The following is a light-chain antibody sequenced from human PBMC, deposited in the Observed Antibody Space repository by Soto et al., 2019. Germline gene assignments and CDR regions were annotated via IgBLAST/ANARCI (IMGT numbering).Light chain of an antibody. CDR3: QQSYSTPT. J-gene: IGKJ1*01. Sequence: DIQMTQSTSSLSASVGDRVTITCRASQSISSYLNWYQQKPGKAPKFLIYAASSLQSGVPSRFSGSGSGTDFTLTISSLQPEDFATDYCQQSYSTPTFGQGTKVEIK. CDR1: QSISSY. V-gene: IGKV1-39*01. CDR2: AAS.